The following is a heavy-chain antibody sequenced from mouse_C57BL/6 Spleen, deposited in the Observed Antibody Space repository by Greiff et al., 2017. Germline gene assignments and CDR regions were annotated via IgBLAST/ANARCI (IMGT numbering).Heavy chain of an antibody. CDR3: ARHGKGAMDY. Sequence: VQLKESGGDLVKPGGSLKLSCAASGFTFSSYGMSWVRQTPDKRLEWVATISSGGSYTYYPDSVKGRFTISRDNAKNTLYLQMSSLKSEDTAMYYCARHGKGAMDYWGQGTSVTVSS. J-gene: IGHJ4*01. CDR2: ISSGGSYT. CDR1: GFTFSSYG. V-gene: IGHV5-6*01. D-gene: IGHD2-1*01.